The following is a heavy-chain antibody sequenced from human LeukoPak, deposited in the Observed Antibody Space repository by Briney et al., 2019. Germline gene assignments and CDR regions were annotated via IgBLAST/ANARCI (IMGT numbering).Heavy chain of an antibody. Sequence: GGSPRLSCAASGFTFSSYSMSWVRQAPGKGLEWVSGIFWHGGITAYADSVKGRFTISRDNAKSSLYLQMNSLRPEDTALYYCAREYYYDTSAYYTFDYWGQGTPVTVSS. CDR2: IFWHGGIT. CDR1: GFTFSSYS. J-gene: IGHJ4*02. V-gene: IGHV3-20*04. CDR3: AREYYYDTSAYYTFDY. D-gene: IGHD3-22*01.